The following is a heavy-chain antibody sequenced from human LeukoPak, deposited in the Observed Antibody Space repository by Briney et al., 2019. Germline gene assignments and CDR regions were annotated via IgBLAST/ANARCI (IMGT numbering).Heavy chain of an antibody. CDR3: ARESSAVAHTMMRDWLDP. CDR2: INHSGRT. D-gene: IGHD3-22*01. Sequence: PSETLSLTCDVSGYSINFGHLWGRIRQPPGKGLEWIASINHSGRTYYTPSLKSRVTISVDTLKNQFSLKVTSVTAEDTAMYFCARESSAVAHTMMRDWLDPWGQGTLVTVSS. CDR1: GYSINFGHL. J-gene: IGHJ5*02. V-gene: IGHV4-38-2*02.